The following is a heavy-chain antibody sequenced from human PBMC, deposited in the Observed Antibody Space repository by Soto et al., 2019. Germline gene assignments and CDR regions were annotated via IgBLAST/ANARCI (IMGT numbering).Heavy chain of an antibody. CDR2: IIPMFGTP. CDR3: ARVIGGSGWYGSFGS. CDR1: GGSFSSYA. D-gene: IGHD6-19*01. J-gene: IGHJ4*02. Sequence: QVQLMQSGAEVKKPGSSVKVSCKASGGSFSSYAINWVRQAPGQGLEWMGGIIPMFGTPNYAQKFQGRVTITADESTYTAYMELGSLRSEDTAVYYCARVIGGSGWYGSFGSWGQGTLVTVSS. V-gene: IGHV1-69*01.